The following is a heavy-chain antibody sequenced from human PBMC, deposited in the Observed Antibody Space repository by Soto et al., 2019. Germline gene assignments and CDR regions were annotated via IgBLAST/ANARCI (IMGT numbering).Heavy chain of an antibody. D-gene: IGHD2-8*01. CDR1: GFTFSSYW. Sequence: EVQLVESGGGLVQPGGSLRLSCAASGFTFSSYWMSWVRQAPGKGLEWVANLNQGGSAKYYVDSVKGRFTIFRDNAKNSLYLQMNSLSAEDTAVYYCARGYCGNGVCSRGYCGQGTLVAVSS. V-gene: IGHV3-7*04. CDR2: LNQGGSAK. CDR3: ARGYCGNGVCSRGY. J-gene: IGHJ4*02.